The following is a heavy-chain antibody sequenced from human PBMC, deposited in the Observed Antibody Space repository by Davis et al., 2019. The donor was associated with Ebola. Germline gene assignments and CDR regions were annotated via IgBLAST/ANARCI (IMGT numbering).Heavy chain of an antibody. V-gene: IGHV3-23*01. J-gene: IGHJ6*02. CDR1: GYTFRIHA. CDR2: LSGSGGLS. Sequence: GGSLRLSCAASGYTFRIHAMTWVRQAPGKGLEWVSALSGSGGLSYYADSVKGRFTISRDNARNTLYLQMNSLSAEDTALYYCAKDLDYRGTGHYFGSDVWGQGTTVTVSS. CDR3: AKDLDYRGTGHYFGSDV. D-gene: IGHD4-23*01.